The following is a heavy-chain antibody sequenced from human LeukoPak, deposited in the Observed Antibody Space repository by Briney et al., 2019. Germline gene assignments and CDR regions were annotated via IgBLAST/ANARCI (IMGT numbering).Heavy chain of an antibody. J-gene: IGHJ4*02. Sequence: GESLKISRQASGYSFSSYWIAWVRHMPGKGLEWMGIIYPGDSDTKYSPSFEGQVTISADKSTSTTYLQWSSLRASDTAIYYCARRWYDSSGYSRHFDYWGQGTLVTVPS. CDR1: GYSFSSYW. D-gene: IGHD3-22*01. V-gene: IGHV5-51*01. CDR3: ARRWYDSSGYSRHFDY. CDR2: IYPGDSDT.